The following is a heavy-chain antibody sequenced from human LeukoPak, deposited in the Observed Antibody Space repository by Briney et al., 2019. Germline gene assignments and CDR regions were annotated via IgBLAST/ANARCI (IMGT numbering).Heavy chain of an antibody. D-gene: IGHD3-10*01. CDR2: IYYSGST. CDR1: GGSVSSGRYY. Sequence: SETLSLTCTVSGGSVSSGRYYWSWIRQPPGKGLEWIGHIYYSGSTHYNPSLKSRVTISVDTSKNQFSLKLSSVTAADTAVYYCARHVGNSGSGSYLTYFDYWGQGTLVTVSS. V-gene: IGHV4-61*01. CDR3: ARHVGNSGSGSYLTYFDY. J-gene: IGHJ4*02.